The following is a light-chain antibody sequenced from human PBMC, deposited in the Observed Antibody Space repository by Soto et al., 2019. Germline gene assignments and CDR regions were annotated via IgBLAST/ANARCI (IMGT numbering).Light chain of an antibody. CDR2: GAS. V-gene: IGKV3-15*01. CDR3: QQYHNWPPYT. CDR1: QSVSSC. Sequence: EIVMTQSPATLSGSPGERATLSCRASQSVSSCLSWYQQKPGQAPRLLIYGASTRATGIPARFSGSGSGTEFTLTISSLQSEDYAVYYCQQYHNWPPYTFGQGTKVDI. J-gene: IGKJ2*01.